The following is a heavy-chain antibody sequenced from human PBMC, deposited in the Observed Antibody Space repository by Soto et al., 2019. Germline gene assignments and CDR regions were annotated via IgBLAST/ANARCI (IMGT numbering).Heavy chain of an antibody. CDR2: IYYSGST. Sequence: SETLSLTCTVSGGSISSISYYWGWIRQPPGKGLEWIGSIYYSGSTYYNPSLKSRVTISVDTSKNQFSLKLSSVTAADTAVYYCASLYYDVGYWGQGTLVTVSS. J-gene: IGHJ4*02. CDR1: GGSISSISYY. CDR3: ASLYYDVGY. D-gene: IGHD3-22*01. V-gene: IGHV4-39*01.